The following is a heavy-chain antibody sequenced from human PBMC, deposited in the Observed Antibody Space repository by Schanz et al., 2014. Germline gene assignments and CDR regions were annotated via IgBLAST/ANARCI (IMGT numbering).Heavy chain of an antibody. D-gene: IGHD3-3*01. Sequence: QVQLVQSGAEVKKPGSSVTVSCKASGDTLSSYGISWVRQAPGQGLEWMGRIIPNLGSANYAQKFQGRVTLTADKSPSTVYMELSSLRSEDTAIYYCARGNTIFGVVILGWLDPWGQGTLVTVSS. V-gene: IGHV1-69*04. CDR3: ARGNTIFGVVILGWLDP. CDR2: IIPNLGSA. J-gene: IGHJ5*02. CDR1: GDTLSSYG.